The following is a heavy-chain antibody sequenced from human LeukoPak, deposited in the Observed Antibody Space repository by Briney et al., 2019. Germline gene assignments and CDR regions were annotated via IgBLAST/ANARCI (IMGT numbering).Heavy chain of an antibody. V-gene: IGHV3-30*02. J-gene: IGHJ4*02. CDR2: IRYDGRNK. CDR1: GLTFSNYG. D-gene: IGHD1-1*01. Sequence: GGSLRLSCAAAGLTFSNYGMHWVRQAPGKGLQWVAYIRYDGRNKYSADSVKGRFTIYRDNSKSTLYLEMNSLRPEDTAVYYCAKGGSNNWSFDNWGQGTLVTVSS. CDR3: AKGGSNNWSFDN.